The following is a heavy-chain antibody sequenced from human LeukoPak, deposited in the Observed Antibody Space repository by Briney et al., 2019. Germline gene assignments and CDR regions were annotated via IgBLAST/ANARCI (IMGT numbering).Heavy chain of an antibody. CDR1: GFTFSSYA. Sequence: GRSLRLSCAASGFTFSSYAMHWVRQAPGKGLEWVAVISSDGSNKYYTDSVKGRFTISRDNSKNTLYLQMNSLRAEDTAVYYCATGECSGGSCYSYYYYYYMDVWGKGTTVTVSS. CDR2: ISSDGSNK. CDR3: ATGECSGGSCYSYYYYYYMDV. D-gene: IGHD2-15*01. J-gene: IGHJ6*03. V-gene: IGHV3-30*04.